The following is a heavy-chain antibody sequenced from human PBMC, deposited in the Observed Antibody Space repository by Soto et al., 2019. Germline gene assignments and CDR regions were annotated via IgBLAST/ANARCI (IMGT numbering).Heavy chain of an antibody. CDR3: ATLPMVRAVITYYYGMDV. CDR1: GGTFSSYA. D-gene: IGHD3-10*01. Sequence: GASVKVSCKASGGTFSSYAISWVRQAPGQGLEWMGGIIPIFGTANYAQKFQGGVTITADESTSTAYMELSILRSEDTAVYYCATLPMVRAVITYYYGMDVWGQGTTVTVS. CDR2: IIPIFGTA. V-gene: IGHV1-69*13. J-gene: IGHJ6*02.